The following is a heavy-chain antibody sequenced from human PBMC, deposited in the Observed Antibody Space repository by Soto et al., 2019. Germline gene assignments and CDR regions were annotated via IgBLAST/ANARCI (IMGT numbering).Heavy chain of an antibody. Sequence: GGSLRLSCAASGFTFSSYSMNWVRQALGKGLEWVSYISSSSSTIYYADSVKGRFTISRDNAKNSLYLQMNSLRDEDTAVYYCAREWGLNSYGYLFNYGMDVWGQGTTVTVS. CDR1: GFTFSSYS. V-gene: IGHV3-48*02. CDR2: ISSSSSTI. J-gene: IGHJ6*02. CDR3: AREWGLNSYGYLFNYGMDV. D-gene: IGHD5-18*01.